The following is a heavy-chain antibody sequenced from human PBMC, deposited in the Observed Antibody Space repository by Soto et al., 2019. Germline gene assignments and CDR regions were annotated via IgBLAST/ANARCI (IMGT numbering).Heavy chain of an antibody. D-gene: IGHD3-10*01. Sequence: GGSLRLSCAASGFTFDDYAMHWVRQAPGKGLEWVSGISWNSGSIGYADSVKGRFTISRDNAKNSLYLQMNSLRAEDTALYYCAKDSEAVLLWFGEFGWFDPWGQGTLVTVSS. CDR1: GFTFDDYA. J-gene: IGHJ5*02. CDR3: AKDSEAVLLWFGEFGWFDP. CDR2: ISWNSGSI. V-gene: IGHV3-9*01.